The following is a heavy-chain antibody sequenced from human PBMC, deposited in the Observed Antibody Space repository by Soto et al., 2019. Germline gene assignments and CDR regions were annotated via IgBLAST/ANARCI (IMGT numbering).Heavy chain of an antibody. V-gene: IGHV1-69*01. J-gene: IGHJ4*02. CDR1: GGTFSSYA. D-gene: IGHD6-13*01. CDR2: IIPIFGTA. CDR3: ARESAAAGRRYFDY. Sequence: QVQLVQSGADVKKPGSSVKVSCKASGGTFSSYAISWVRQAPGQGLEGMGGIIPIFGTANYAQKVQGRVTITADESTSTAYMERGGGGGEDTAVYYCARESAAAGRRYFDYWGQGTLVTVST.